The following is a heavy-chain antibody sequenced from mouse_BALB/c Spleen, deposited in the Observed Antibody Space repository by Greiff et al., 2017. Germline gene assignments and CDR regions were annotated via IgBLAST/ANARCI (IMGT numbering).Heavy chain of an antibody. CDR3: ARGVGGGGYYFDY. D-gene: IGHD1-1*02. V-gene: IGHV2-9*02. J-gene: IGHJ2*01. Sequence: VQGVESGPGLVAPSQSLSITCTVSGFSLTSYGVHWVRQPPGKGLEWLGVIWAGGSTNYNSALMSRLSISKDNSKSQVFLKMNSLRTDDTAMYYCARGVGGGGYYFDYWGQGTTLTVSS. CDR1: GFSLTSYG. CDR2: IWAGGST.